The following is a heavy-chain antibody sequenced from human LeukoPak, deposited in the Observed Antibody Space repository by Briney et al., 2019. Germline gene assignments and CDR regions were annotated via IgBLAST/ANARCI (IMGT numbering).Heavy chain of an antibody. CDR2: IFYSGST. CDR1: GGSINSSTSY. V-gene: IGHV4-39*07. J-gene: IGHJ4*02. Sequence: SETLSLTCTVSGGSINSSTSYWAWVRQPPGKGLEWIGTIFYSGSTYYNPSLKSRVTISVDSSNNHFSLRLKSVTAADSAIYYCARVFHFAHFEYWGQGTLATASS. CDR3: ARVFHFAHFEY.